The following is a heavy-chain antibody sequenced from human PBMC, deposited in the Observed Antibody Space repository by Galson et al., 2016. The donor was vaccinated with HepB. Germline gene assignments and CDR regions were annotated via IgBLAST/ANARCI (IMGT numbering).Heavy chain of an antibody. CDR3: ARGGANFDWILDF. D-gene: IGHD3-9*01. CDR2: ISSYNGDT. Sequence: SVKVSCKASGYTFTNYGVSWVRQAPGQGLEWMGWISSYNGDTNYAQKFQGRVTMTTDKSTSTAYMDLRSLKSDDTAVYFCARGGANFDWILDFWGQGTLVPVSS. V-gene: IGHV1-18*01. J-gene: IGHJ4*02. CDR1: GYTFTNYG.